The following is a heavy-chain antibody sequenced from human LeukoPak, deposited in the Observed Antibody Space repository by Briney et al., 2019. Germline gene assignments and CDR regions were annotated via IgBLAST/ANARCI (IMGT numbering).Heavy chain of an antibody. CDR3: ARVRAAVGTIDY. CDR1: GYTFTNYD. Sequence: ASVKVSCKASGYTFTNYDINWVRQATGQGPEWMGWMNPHSGHIGYAQKFQGRVTYTRNTSISTAYMELTSLISEDTAIYYCARVRAAVGTIDYWGQGTLVTVSS. J-gene: IGHJ4*02. CDR2: MNPHSGHI. V-gene: IGHV1-8*03. D-gene: IGHD6-13*01.